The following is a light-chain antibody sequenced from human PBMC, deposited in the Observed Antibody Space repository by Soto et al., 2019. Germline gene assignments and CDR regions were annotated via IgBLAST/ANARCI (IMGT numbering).Light chain of an antibody. CDR2: DAS. Sequence: DIQMTHSPSTLSASVGDRVTITCRSSQSISSWLAWYQQKPGKAPKLLIYDASSLESGVPSRFSGSGSGTEFTLTISSLQPDDFATYYCQQYNSYQYTFGQGTRLEIK. CDR1: QSISSW. CDR3: QQYNSYQYT. V-gene: IGKV1-5*01. J-gene: IGKJ5*01.